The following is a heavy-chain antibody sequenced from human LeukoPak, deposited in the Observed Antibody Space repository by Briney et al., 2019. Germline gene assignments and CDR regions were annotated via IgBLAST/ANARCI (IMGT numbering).Heavy chain of an antibody. D-gene: IGHD3-10*01. J-gene: IGHJ4*02. V-gene: IGHV4-34*01. CDR1: GGSFSGYY. Sequence: PSETLSLTCAVYGGSFSGYYWSWIRRPPGKGLEWIGEINHSGSTNYNPSLKSRVTISVDTSKNQFSLKLSSVTAADTAVYYCARVGYYYGFAHDYWGQGTLVTVSS. CDR2: INHSGST. CDR3: ARVGYYYGFAHDY.